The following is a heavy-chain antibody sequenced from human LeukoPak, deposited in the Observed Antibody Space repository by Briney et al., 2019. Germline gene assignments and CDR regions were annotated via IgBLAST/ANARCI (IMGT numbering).Heavy chain of an antibody. CDR2: IYSGGST. V-gene: IGHV3-66*01. CDR3: ASWYSSGWTGVGYFDY. J-gene: IGHJ4*02. Sequence: GGSLRLSCAVSGFTLSNYSMNWVRQAPGKGLEWVSVIYSGGSTYYADSVKGRFTISRDNSKNTLYLQMNSLRAEDTAVYYCASWYSSGWTGVGYFDYWGQGTLVTVSS. CDR1: GFTLSNYS. D-gene: IGHD6-19*01.